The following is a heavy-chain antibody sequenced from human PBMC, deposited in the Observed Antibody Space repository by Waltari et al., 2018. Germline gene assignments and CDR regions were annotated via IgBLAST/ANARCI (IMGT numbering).Heavy chain of an antibody. J-gene: IGHJ4*02. V-gene: IGHV3-53*01. Sequence: EVQLVESGGGLIQPGGSLRLSCEASGFRVSYNYMSWVRQAPGKGLEWVAGIHAGGNRYYGDSVKGRFTISRDISKNTLSLQMNSLTVDDSAMYYCARAGLGSPSQWLQLFDSWGQGTLVTVSS. CDR3: ARAGLGSPSQWLQLFDS. D-gene: IGHD5-12*01. CDR1: GFRVSYNY. CDR2: IHAGGNR.